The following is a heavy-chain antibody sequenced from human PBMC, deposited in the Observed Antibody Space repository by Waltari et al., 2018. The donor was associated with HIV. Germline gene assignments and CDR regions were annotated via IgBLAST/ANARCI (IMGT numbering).Heavy chain of an antibody. J-gene: IGHJ6*02. CDR2: IIPIFGTA. CDR1: GGTFSSYA. V-gene: IGHV1-69*12. Sequence: QVQLVQSGAEVKKPGSSVKVSCKASGGTFSSYAISWVRQAPGQGLEWRGGIIPIFGTANYAQKFQGRVTITADESTSTAYMELSSLRSEDTAVYYCASRYYDSSGYTNPYGMDVWGQGTTVTVSS. D-gene: IGHD3-22*01. CDR3: ASRYYDSSGYTNPYGMDV.